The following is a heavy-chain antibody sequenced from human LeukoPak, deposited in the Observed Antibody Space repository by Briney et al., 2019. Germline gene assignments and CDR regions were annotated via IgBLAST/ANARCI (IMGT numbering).Heavy chain of an antibody. J-gene: IGHJ3*02. CDR3: ARLRDDAFDI. CDR2: IYYSGST. V-gene: IGHV4-59*08. Sequence: SETLSLNCTVSGGSISSYYWSWLRQPPGKGLEWIGYIYYSGSTKYNPSLESRVTISVDTSKNQVSLKLSSVTAADTAVDYCARLRDDAFDIWGQGTMVTVSS. CDR1: GGSISSYY.